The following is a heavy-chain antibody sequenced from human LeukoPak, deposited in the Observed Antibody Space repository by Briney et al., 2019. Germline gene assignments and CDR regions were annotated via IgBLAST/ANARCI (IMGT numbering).Heavy chain of an antibody. V-gene: IGHV4-39*07. Sequence: SETLSLTCTVSGGSISSSSYYWGWIRQPPGKGLEWIGSIYYSGSTYYNSSLKSRVTISVDTSKNQFSLKLSSVTAADTAVYYCARVNELLWFGESPWGNWFDPWGQGTLVTVSS. CDR2: IYYSGST. CDR1: GGSISSSSYY. CDR3: ARVNELLWFGESPWGNWFDP. J-gene: IGHJ5*02. D-gene: IGHD3-10*01.